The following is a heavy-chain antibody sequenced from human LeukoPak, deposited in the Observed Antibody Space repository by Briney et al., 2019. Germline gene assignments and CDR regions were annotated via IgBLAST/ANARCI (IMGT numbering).Heavy chain of an antibody. CDR1: GYSISSGYY. D-gene: IGHD3-3*01. CDR2: IYHSGST. Sequence: PSETLSPTCTVSGYSISSGYYWGWIRQPPGKGLEWIGSIYHSGSTYYNPSLKSRVTISVDTSKNQFSLKLSSVTAADTAVYYCARGTNTIFGVVSPYFDYWGQGTLVTVSS. V-gene: IGHV4-38-2*02. CDR3: ARGTNTIFGVVSPYFDY. J-gene: IGHJ4*02.